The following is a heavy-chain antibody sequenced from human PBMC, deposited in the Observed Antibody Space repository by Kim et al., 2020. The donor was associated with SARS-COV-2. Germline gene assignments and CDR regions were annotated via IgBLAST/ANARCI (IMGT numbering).Heavy chain of an antibody. J-gene: IGHJ4*02. CDR1: GGSFSGYY. D-gene: IGHD3-10*01. Sequence: SETLSLTCAVYGGSFSGYYWSWIRQPPGKGLEWIGEINHSGSTNYNPSLKSRVTISVDTSKNQFSLKLSSVTAADTAVYYCARVRTFGEPHSDYWGQGTLVTVSS. CDR2: INHSGST. CDR3: ARVRTFGEPHSDY. V-gene: IGHV4-34*01.